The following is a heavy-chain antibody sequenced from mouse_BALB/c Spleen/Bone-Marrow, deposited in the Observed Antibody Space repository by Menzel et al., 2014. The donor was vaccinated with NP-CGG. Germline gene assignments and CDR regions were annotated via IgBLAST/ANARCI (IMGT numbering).Heavy chain of an antibody. Sequence: VQLQQSGAELMKPGASVKISCKATGYTFSSYWIEWVKQRPGHGLEWIGEILPGSGNIYFNEKFKGRATFTADTSSTTADMQRSRLTSEDSAVYYCARGDWDFAMDYWGQGTSVTVSS. J-gene: IGHJ4*01. D-gene: IGHD4-1*01. V-gene: IGHV1-9*01. CDR1: GYTFSSYW. CDR3: ARGDWDFAMDY. CDR2: ILPGSGNI.